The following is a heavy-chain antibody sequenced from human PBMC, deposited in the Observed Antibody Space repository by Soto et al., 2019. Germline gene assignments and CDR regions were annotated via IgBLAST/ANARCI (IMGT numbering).Heavy chain of an antibody. D-gene: IGHD3-3*01. CDR1: GGSFSGYY. CDR3: ARGLTYFWSGYHLQKYYYYYMDV. J-gene: IGHJ6*03. V-gene: IGHV4-34*01. CDR2: INHSGST. Sequence: SETLSLTCAVYGGSFSGYYWSWIRQPPGKGLEWIGEINHSGSTNYNPSLKSRVTISVDTSKNQFSLKLSSVTAADTAVYYCARGLTYFWSGYHLQKYYYYYMDVWGKGTTVTVSS.